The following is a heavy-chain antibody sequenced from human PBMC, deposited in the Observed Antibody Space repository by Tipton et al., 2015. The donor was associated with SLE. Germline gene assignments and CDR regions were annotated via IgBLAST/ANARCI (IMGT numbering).Heavy chain of an antibody. CDR2: IKSKTEGGTT. V-gene: IGHV3-15*01. J-gene: IGHJ4*02. Sequence: QLVQSGGGVVQPERSLRLSCAASGFTFSDYSMNWVRQAPGKGLEWVGRIKSKTEGGTTDFAAPVKGRFIISRDDSKSTVYLQMKSLKTEDTAVYYCTTLPSDYYDSSGYHFFDYWGQGTLVTVSS. CDR1: GFTFSDYS. D-gene: IGHD3-22*01. CDR3: TTLPSDYYDSSGYHFFDY.